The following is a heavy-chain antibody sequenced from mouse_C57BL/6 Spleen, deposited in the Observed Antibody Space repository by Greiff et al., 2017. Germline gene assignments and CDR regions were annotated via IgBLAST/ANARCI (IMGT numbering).Heavy chain of an antibody. CDR1: GFTFSDYY. CDR3: ARDRDDYDVGYFDV. D-gene: IGHD2-4*01. CDR2: INYDGSST. Sequence: DVKLVESEGGLVQPGSSMKLSCTASGFTFSDYYMAWVRQVPEKGLEWVANINYDGSSTYYLDSLKSRFIISRDNAKNILYLQMSSLKPEDTATYYCARDRDDYDVGYFDVWGTGTTVTVSS. J-gene: IGHJ1*03. V-gene: IGHV5-16*01.